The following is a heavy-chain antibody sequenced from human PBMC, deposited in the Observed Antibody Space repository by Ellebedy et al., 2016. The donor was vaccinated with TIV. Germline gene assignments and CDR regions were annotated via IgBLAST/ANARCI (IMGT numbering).Heavy chain of an antibody. CDR1: GFTFSSFA. J-gene: IGHJ4*02. Sequence: GGSLRLXXAASGFTFSSFAMNWVRQAPGKGLEWVSAISGNGAWKYYANSVKGRFTISRDNSKNTLFLQISSLRAEDTAVYYCAKDLRGGRLDYWGQGTLVTVSS. D-gene: IGHD3-16*01. V-gene: IGHV3-23*01. CDR2: ISGNGAWK. CDR3: AKDLRGGRLDY.